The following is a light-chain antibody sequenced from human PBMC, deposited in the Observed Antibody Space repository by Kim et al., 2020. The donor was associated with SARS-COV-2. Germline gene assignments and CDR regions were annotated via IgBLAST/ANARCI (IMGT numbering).Light chain of an antibody. CDR1: NRDVGGVKS. J-gene: IGLJ1*01. CDR2: EVD. Sequence: TNRDVGGVKSVSSYHTHPGNAPQVVMYEVDTRPSGVSIRFSGSKTCNTASLTISGLQDEDEDDYYCSSYIRGNTTYVFGTGTQVTVL. V-gene: IGLV2-14*01. CDR3: SSYIRGNTTYV.